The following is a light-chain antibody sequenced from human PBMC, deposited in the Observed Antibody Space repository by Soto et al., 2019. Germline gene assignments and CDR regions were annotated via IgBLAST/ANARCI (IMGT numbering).Light chain of an antibody. CDR1: QTITTC. Sequence: IRVTQSPPPLSASAGDRVTITCRASQTITTCMAWYQQKPGKAPKLLVYDASTLQSGVPSRFSGSGSGTDFTLTISCLQSEDFATYYCQQDYSYPFTFGAGTKVDIK. CDR2: DAS. J-gene: IGKJ3*01. V-gene: IGKV1-8*01. CDR3: QQDYSYPFT.